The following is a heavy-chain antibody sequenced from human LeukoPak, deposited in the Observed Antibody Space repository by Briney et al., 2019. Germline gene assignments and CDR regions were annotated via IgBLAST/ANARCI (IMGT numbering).Heavy chain of an antibody. Sequence: GRSLRHSCAASGFSFSSYGMHWVRQAPGKGLGWVAVIWDDGTNKYYADSVKGRFTISRDNSKNTLYLQMNSLRAEDTAVYYCARDQRGFSYSKYYFDYWGQGTLVTVSS. J-gene: IGHJ4*02. CDR2: IWDDGTNK. V-gene: IGHV3-33*01. CDR3: ARDQRGFSYSKYYFDY. CDR1: GFSFSSYG. D-gene: IGHD5-18*01.